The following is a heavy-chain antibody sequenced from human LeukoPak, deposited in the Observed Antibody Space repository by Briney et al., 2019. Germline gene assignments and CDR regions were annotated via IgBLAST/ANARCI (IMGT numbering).Heavy chain of an antibody. CDR2: IRYDGSNK. CDR3: AKPLIIAATGEFDY. D-gene: IGHD6-13*01. V-gene: IGHV3-30*02. CDR1: GFIFTNYG. J-gene: IGHJ4*02. Sequence: GGSLRLSCAASGFIFTNYGMHWVRQAPGKGLEWVAFIRYDGSNKFYADSVKGRFTMSRDNSKNTVYLQMNSLRAEDTAVYYCAKPLIIAATGEFDYWGQGTLVTVSS.